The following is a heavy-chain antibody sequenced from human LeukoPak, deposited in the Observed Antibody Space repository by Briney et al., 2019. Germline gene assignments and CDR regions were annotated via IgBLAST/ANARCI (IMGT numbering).Heavy chain of an antibody. CDR1: GYTFTGYY. J-gene: IGHJ3*02. Sequence: VSVKVSCKASGYTFTGYYIHWVRQAPGQGLEWMGWINPNSGGTNYAQKFQGRVTMTRDTSISTAYMELSRLRSDDTAVYYCASSMIVVVTSPDAFDIWGQGTMVTVSS. CDR3: ASSMIVVVTSPDAFDI. D-gene: IGHD3-22*01. CDR2: INPNSGGT. V-gene: IGHV1-2*02.